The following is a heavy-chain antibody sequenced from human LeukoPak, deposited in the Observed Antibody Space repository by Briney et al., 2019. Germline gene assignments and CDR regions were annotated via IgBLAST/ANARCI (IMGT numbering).Heavy chain of an antibody. CDR1: GFTFSSYG. CDR3: ARERGGQDWDFDL. CDR2: ISSGSTYI. J-gene: IGHJ2*01. V-gene: IGHV3-21*01. D-gene: IGHD3-10*01. Sequence: GGSLRLSCAASGFTFSSYGLSWVRQAPGKGLEWVSSISSGSTYISYADSLKGRFTISRDNAKNSLYLQMNSLRAEDTAVYYCARERGGQDWDFDLWGRGTLVTVSS.